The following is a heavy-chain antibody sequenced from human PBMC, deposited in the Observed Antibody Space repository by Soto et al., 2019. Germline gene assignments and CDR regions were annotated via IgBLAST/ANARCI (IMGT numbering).Heavy chain of an antibody. Sequence: SETLSLTCTVSGGSISSGDYYWSWIRQPPGKGLEWIGYIYYSGNTYYNPSLKSRVTISVDTSKNQFSLKLSSVTAADTAVYYCAAGYCSGGSCYYGMDVWGQGTTVTVSS. CDR3: AAGYCSGGSCYYGMDV. CDR1: GGSISSGDYY. D-gene: IGHD2-15*01. CDR2: IYYSGNT. V-gene: IGHV4-30-4*01. J-gene: IGHJ6*02.